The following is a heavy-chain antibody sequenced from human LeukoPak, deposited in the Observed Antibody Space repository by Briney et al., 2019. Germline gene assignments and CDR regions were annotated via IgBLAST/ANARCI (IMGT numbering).Heavy chain of an antibody. Sequence: PSETLSLTCAVYGGSFSGYYWSWIRQPPGKGLEWIGEINHSGSTNYNPSLKSRVTISVDTSKNQFSLKLSSVTAADTAVYYCARVGGSNSGWRQVDYWGQGTLVTVSS. CDR2: INHSGST. CDR1: GGSFSGYY. D-gene: IGHD6-19*01. J-gene: IGHJ4*02. CDR3: ARVGGSNSGWRQVDY. V-gene: IGHV4-34*01.